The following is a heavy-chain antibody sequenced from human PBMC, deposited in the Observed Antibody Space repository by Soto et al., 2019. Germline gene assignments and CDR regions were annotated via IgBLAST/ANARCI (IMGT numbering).Heavy chain of an antibody. CDR3: AKVIAAAGTGYWFDP. V-gene: IGHV3-23*01. J-gene: IGHJ5*02. CDR1: GFTFSSYA. D-gene: IGHD6-13*01. CDR2: TSGSGGST. Sequence: EVQLLESGGGLVQPVGSLRLSCAASGFTFSSYAMSWVRQAPGKGLEWVSATSGSGGSTYYADSVKGRFTISRDNSKNTLYLQMNSLRAEDTAGYYCAKVIAAAGTGYWFDPWGQGTLVTVSS.